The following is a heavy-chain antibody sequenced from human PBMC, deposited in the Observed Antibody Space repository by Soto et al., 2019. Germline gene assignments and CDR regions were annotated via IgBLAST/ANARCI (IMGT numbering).Heavy chain of an antibody. Sequence: QVQLVQSGAEEKKPGASVKVSCKASGYTFTSYAMHWVRQAPGQRPAWRGGINAGNGNTNYSQKFQGRINITTDTTASTAYMKLSRVGSEATAVYYCARGSGVVVTDWGQGTLVTVST. V-gene: IGHV1-3*05. CDR1: GYTFTSYA. CDR2: INAGNGNT. J-gene: IGHJ4*02. CDR3: ARGSGVVVTD. D-gene: IGHD2-2*01.